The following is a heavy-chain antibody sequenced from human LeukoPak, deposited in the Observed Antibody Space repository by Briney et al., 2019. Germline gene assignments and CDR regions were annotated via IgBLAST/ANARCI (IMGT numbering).Heavy chain of an antibody. D-gene: IGHD6-19*01. J-gene: IGHJ4*02. CDR1: GFTFSSYG. CDR2: ISYDGSDK. V-gene: IGHV3-30*18. CDR3: AKDAFSSGWELFDY. Sequence: GGSLRLSCAASGFTFSSYGMHWVRQAPGKGLEWAAVISYDGSDKYYADSVKGRFTISRDNSKNTLYLQMNSLRAEDTAVYSCAKDAFSSGWELFDYWGQGTLVTVSS.